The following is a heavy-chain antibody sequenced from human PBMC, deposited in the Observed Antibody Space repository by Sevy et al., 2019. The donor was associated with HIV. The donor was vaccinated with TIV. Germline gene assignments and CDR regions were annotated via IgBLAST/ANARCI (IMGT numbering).Heavy chain of an antibody. Sequence: ASVKVSCKASGYAFTGYYIHWVRQAPGQGLEWMGRINPISGGTDDSQKFQGRVTMTRDTSISTAYMDVSRLTSDDTAVYYCARAPTDFWTGGMAVWGQGIVVTVSS. CDR1: GYAFTGYY. D-gene: IGHD3-3*01. CDR2: INPISGGT. J-gene: IGHJ6*02. V-gene: IGHV1-2*06. CDR3: ARAPTDFWTGGMAV.